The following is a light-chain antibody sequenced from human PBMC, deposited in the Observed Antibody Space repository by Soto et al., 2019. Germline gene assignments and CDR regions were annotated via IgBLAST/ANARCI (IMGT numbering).Light chain of an antibody. CDR2: DAS. CDR1: QSVSSY. Sequence: EIVLTQSPATLSLSPGDRATLSCRASQSVSSYLAWYQQKPGQAPRLLIYDASNRATGIPARFSGSGSGTDFTLTISSLEPEDFAVYCLQQRSNRRFGQRTRLEMK. V-gene: IGKV3-11*01. J-gene: IGKJ5*01. CDR3: QQRSNRR.